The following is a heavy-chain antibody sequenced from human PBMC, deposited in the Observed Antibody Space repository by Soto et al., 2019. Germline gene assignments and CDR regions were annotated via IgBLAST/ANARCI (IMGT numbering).Heavy chain of an antibody. V-gene: IGHV4-38-2*01. J-gene: IGHJ4*02. Sequence: SETLSLTCAVSGEYISNGYYWAWIRQPPGKWLEWIGSIFHSGTTYYNPSIKSRVTIAVDTSKNQSSLKLSSVTAADTAVYYCASLRGVAVAGFDYWGQGTLVTVSS. CDR2: IFHSGTT. CDR3: ASLRGVAVAGFDY. D-gene: IGHD6-19*01. CDR1: GEYISNGYY.